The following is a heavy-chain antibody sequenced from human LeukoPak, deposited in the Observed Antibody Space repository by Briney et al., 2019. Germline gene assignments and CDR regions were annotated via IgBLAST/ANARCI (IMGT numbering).Heavy chain of an antibody. CDR2: MNPSNGNK. CDR3: AKKGHHTWEVYFHI. V-gene: IGHV1-8*01. D-gene: IGHD1-26*01. Sequence: GASVKVSCKASGYNFNSYDIHWVREAAGQGLEWMGWMNPSNGNKASVQKFQGRVTMTRDTSIATAYMELSSLSSEDTAIYYCAKKGHHTWEVYFHIWRQGTQVTVSS. J-gene: IGHJ4*02. CDR1: GYNFNSYD.